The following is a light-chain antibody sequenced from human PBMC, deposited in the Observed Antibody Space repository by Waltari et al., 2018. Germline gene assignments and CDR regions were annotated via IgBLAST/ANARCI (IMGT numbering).Light chain of an antibody. CDR2: KAS. CDR3: QQYNDYPLT. J-gene: IGKJ4*01. Sequence: DIQMTQSPSTLSASVGDRVTITCRASQIIGTWLAWYQQKPGKASKLLIYKASGLESGVPSRFSGSGSGTEFTLTISSLQPDDFATYYCQQYNDYPLTFGGGTKVEIK. CDR1: QIIGTW. V-gene: IGKV1-5*03.